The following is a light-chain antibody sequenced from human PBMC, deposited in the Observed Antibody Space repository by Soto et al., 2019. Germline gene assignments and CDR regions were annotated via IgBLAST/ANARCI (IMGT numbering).Light chain of an antibody. Sequence: VVMTQSPLSLPVTLGQPASISCSSTHXLVYADGNTYLQWFQQRPGQSPQLLIYLGSNRASGVPDRFSGSGSGTDFTLKISRVEAEDVGVYYCMQALQTPWTFGLGTKVDIK. CDR3: MQALQTPWT. CDR2: LGS. V-gene: IGKV2-28*01. J-gene: IGKJ1*01. CDR1: HXLVYADGNTY.